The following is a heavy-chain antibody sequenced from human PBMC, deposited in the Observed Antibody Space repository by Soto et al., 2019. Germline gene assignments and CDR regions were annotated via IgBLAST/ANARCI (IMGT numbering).Heavy chain of an antibody. Sequence: SSETLSLTCTVSGGSISSYYWSWIRQPPGKGLEWIGYIYYSGSTNYNPSLKSRVTISVDTSKNQFSLKLSSVTAADTAVYYCARRFSYQDNWFDPWGQGTLVTVSS. D-gene: IGHD3-3*01. CDR3: ARRFSYQDNWFDP. CDR2: IYYSGST. J-gene: IGHJ5*02. V-gene: IGHV4-59*08. CDR1: GGSISSYY.